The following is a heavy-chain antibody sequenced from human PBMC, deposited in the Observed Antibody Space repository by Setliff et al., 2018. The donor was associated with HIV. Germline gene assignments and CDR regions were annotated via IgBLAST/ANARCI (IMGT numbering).Heavy chain of an antibody. V-gene: IGHV4-34*01. CDR2: INHSGST. CDR3: ATGAKNDFWDDPVPNPFDF. J-gene: IGHJ3*01. CDR1: GGSFSDYF. D-gene: IGHD3-3*01. Sequence: PSETLSLTCAVYGGSFSDYFWTWIRQPPGKGLEWIGEINHSGSTNYNPSLKSRVTISVDTSKNQISLKLTSVTAADTAVYYCATGAKNDFWDDPVPNPFDFWGQGTMVTVS.